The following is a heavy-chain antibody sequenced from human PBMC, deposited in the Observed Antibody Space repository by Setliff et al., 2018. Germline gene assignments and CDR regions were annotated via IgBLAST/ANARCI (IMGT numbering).Heavy chain of an antibody. V-gene: IGHV1-8*02. D-gene: IGHD2-15*01. CDR2: MNPNSGNT. CDR3: ARGFCSGGSCQDY. Sequence: WASVKVSCKASGYTFGAHYIHWVRQATGQGLEWMGWMNPNSGNTGYAQKFQGRVTMTRNTSISTAYMELSSLRSEDTAVYYCARGFCSGGSCQDYWGQGTLVTVSS. CDR1: GYTFGAHY. J-gene: IGHJ4*02.